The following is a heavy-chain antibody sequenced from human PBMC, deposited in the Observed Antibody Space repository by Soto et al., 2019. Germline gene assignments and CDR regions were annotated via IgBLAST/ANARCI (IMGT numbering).Heavy chain of an antibody. CDR3: ARQGFGPLHGLVDV. D-gene: IGHD3-10*01. CDR1: GGSISSYY. J-gene: IGHJ6*02. Sequence: PSETLSLTCTVSGGSISSYYWSWFRQYTGKRMEWIGYVHHSWGSSYNPSLQSRVAISLDTSKSQFSLKVTSVTATDTAVYYCARQGFGPLHGLVDVWGQGTTVTVSS. CDR2: VHHSWGS. V-gene: IGHV4-59*08.